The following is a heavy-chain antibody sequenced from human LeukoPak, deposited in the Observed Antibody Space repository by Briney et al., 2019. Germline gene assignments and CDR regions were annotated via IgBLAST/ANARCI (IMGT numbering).Heavy chain of an antibody. CDR1: GYIFTGPS. CDR3: ARDMASIRFDT. CDR2: INTNTGNP. V-gene: IGHV7-4-1*02. Sequence: ASVKVSCKASGYIFTGPSINWLRQAPGQGLEWMGWINTNTGNPTYAQDFTGRFVFSLDTSISTTYLEITGLRTDDTAVYYCARDMASIRFDTWGQGTLVTVSS. D-gene: IGHD5-24*01. J-gene: IGHJ5*02.